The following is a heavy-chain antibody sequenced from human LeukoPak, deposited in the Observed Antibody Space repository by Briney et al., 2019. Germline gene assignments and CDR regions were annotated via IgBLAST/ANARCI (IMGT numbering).Heavy chain of an antibody. CDR3: ASEPNYYDPSGNLDC. Sequence: ATVKVSCKASGYTFTGYYMHWVRQAPGQGLEWMGWINPNSGGTNYAQKFQGRVTMTRDTSISTACMELSRLRSDDTAVYYCASEPNYYDPSGNLDCWGQGTLVTVSS. CDR1: GYTFTGYY. D-gene: IGHD3-22*01. J-gene: IGHJ4*02. CDR2: INPNSGGT. V-gene: IGHV1-2*02.